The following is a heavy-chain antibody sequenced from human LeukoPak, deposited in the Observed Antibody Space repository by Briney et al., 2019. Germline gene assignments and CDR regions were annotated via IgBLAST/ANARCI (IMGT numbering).Heavy chain of an antibody. J-gene: IGHJ4*02. CDR3: ARRGGRNGWGDFDY. D-gene: IGHD3-10*01. CDR2: ISVSGDST. CDR1: GFSFNNYA. Sequence: GGSLRLSCAASGFSFNNYAMNWVRQAPGKGLEWVSTISVSGDSTFYADSVQGRFTITRDTSRNSLSLHMNSLRAEDTAVYFCARRGGRNGWGDFDYWGQGTLVTVSS. V-gene: IGHV3-23*01.